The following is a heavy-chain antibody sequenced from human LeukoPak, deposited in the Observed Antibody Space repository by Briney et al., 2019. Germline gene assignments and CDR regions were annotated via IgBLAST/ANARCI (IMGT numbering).Heavy chain of an antibody. CDR2: IYYSGST. CDR3: ARVGEYSYGYPLDY. CDR1: GGSISSYY. J-gene: IGHJ4*02. D-gene: IGHD5-18*01. Sequence: SETLSLTCTVSGGSISSYYWSWIRQPQGKGLEWIGYIYYSGSTNYNPSLKSRVTISVDTSKNQFSLKLSSVTAADTAVYYCARVGEYSYGYPLDYWGQGTLVTVSS. V-gene: IGHV4-59*01.